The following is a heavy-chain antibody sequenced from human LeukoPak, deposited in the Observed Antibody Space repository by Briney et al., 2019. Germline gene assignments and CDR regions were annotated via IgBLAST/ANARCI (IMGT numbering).Heavy chain of an antibody. Sequence: SATLSLTCTVSGGSIGSYYWSWIRRPPGKGLEWIGYIYYSGSTNYNPSLKSRVTISVDTSKNQFSLKLSSVTAADTAVYYCARRNNVRSMDVWGQGTTVTVSS. V-gene: IGHV4-59*08. D-gene: IGHD1/OR15-1a*01. CDR1: GGSIGSYY. CDR3: ARRNNVRSMDV. J-gene: IGHJ6*02. CDR2: IYYSGST.